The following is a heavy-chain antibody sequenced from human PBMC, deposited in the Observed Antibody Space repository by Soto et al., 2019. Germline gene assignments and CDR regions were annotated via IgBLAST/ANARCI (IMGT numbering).Heavy chain of an antibody. Sequence: PSETLSLICTVSGGSMNSYYWSWIRQPPGKGLEWIGYINYSGSTNHNPSLKSRVTISVDTSKKQLSLKLTSVTAADTAVYYCARDSGDSRSDWFDPWGQGTLVTVSS. CDR2: INYSGST. D-gene: IGHD3-10*01. CDR3: ARDSGDSRSDWFDP. J-gene: IGHJ5*02. CDR1: GGSMNSYY. V-gene: IGHV4-59*01.